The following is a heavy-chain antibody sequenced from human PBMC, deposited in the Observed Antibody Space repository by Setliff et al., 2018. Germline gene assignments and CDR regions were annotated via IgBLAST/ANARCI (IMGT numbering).Heavy chain of an antibody. J-gene: IGHJ5*02. V-gene: IGHV4-61*02. CDR1: GGSLNSGSYY. D-gene: IGHD1-26*01. CDR2: LHTSGST. Sequence: PSETLSLTCAVSGGSLNSGSYYWSWIRQPPERGLEWLGRLHTSGSTTSNPALNSRVTISVDTSTNQFSLRLTSLTAADTAVYFCARDNTILGATDHWGQGTLVTVSS. CDR3: ARDNTILGATDH.